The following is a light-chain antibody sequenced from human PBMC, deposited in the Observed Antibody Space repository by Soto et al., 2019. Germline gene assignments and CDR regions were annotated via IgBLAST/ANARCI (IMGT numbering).Light chain of an antibody. J-gene: IGLJ1*01. V-gene: IGLV2-14*01. CDR2: DVT. Sequence: QSVLTCPPSVPVSPGHCINTSCTRSSRDICGYNYVSWYQQQPGKAPKFMIYDVTNRPSGVSNRFSGSKSGSTASLTISGLQAEDEADSYCCSYTTSNTRQIVFGTGTKVTV. CDR3: CSYTTSNTRQIV. CDR1: SRDICGYNY.